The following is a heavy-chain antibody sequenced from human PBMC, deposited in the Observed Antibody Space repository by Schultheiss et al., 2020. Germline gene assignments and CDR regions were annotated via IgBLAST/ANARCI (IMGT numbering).Heavy chain of an antibody. V-gene: IGHV4-61*02. J-gene: IGHJ4*02. CDR1: GGSISSGSYY. CDR3: AREGVEMATIPVVYFDY. Sequence: SETLSLTCTVSGGSISSGSYYWSWIRQPAGKGLEWIGRIYTSGSTNYNPSLKSRVTISVDTSKNQFSLKLSSVTAADTAVYYCAREGVEMATIPVVYFDYWGQGTLVTVSS. CDR2: IYTSGST. D-gene: IGHD5-24*01.